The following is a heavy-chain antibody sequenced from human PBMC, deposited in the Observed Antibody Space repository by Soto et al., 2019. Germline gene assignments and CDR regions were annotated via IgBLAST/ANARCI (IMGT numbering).Heavy chain of an antibody. CDR1: GGSISSSSYY. CDR3: ARGGWYRPTDY. V-gene: IGHV4-39*01. J-gene: IGHJ4*02. Sequence: ETLSLTCTVSGGSISSSSYYWGWIRQPPGKGLEWIGSIYYSGSTYYNPSLKSRVTISVDTSKNQFSLKLSSVTAADTAVYYCARGGWYRPTDYWGQGTLVTVSS. D-gene: IGHD6-19*01. CDR2: IYYSGST.